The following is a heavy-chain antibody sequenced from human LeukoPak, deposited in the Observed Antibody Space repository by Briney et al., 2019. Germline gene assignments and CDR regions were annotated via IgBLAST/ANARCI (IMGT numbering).Heavy chain of an antibody. CDR2: IKQDGSDK. V-gene: IGHV3-7*04. J-gene: IGHJ4*02. CDR3: ARGYGDSIHFDY. CDR1: GFTFGSYW. Sequence: GGSLRLSCAASGFTFGSYWMNWVRQAPGKGLEWVANIKQDGSDKYYVDSVKGRFTISRDNAKISLFLQMNSLRAEDTAVYYCARGYGDSIHFDYWGQGTLVTVFS. D-gene: IGHD4-17*01.